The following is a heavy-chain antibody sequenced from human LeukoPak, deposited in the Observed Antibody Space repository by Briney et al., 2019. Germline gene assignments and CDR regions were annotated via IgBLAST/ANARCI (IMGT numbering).Heavy chain of an antibody. CDR3: ARGGIQVSGIDEFDY. V-gene: IGHV3-13*01. D-gene: IGHD6-19*01. CDR2: IGIRGDT. CDR1: GFTFIDYD. J-gene: IGHJ4*02. Sequence: GSLRLSCAASGFTFIDYDMHWVRQVIGKGLEWVSSIGIRGDTHYSGSVKGRFTISRENAESSLYLQMNSLRAEDTAVYYCARGGIQVSGIDEFDYWGQGTLVTVSS.